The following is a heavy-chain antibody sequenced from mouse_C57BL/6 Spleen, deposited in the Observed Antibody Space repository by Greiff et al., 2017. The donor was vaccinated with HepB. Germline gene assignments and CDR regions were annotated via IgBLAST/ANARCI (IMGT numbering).Heavy chain of an antibody. CDR2: IYPGDGDT. CDR1: GYAFSSSW. D-gene: IGHD2-3*01. Sequence: QVQLQQSGPELVKPGASVKISCKASGYAFSSSWMNWVKQRPGKGLEWIGRIYPGDGDTNYNGKFKGKATLTADKSSSTAYMQLSSLTSEDSAVYLCARWFYDGYYGAMDYWGQGTSVTVSS. J-gene: IGHJ4*01. CDR3: ARWFYDGYYGAMDY. V-gene: IGHV1-82*01.